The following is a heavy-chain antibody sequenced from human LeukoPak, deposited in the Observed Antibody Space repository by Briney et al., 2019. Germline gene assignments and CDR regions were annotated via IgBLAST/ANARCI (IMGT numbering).Heavy chain of an antibody. Sequence: GGSLRLSCAASGFTFSNYAMSWVRQAPGKGLEWVSSISDSGGSTYYADSVKGRFTISRDNSRNTLYLQMNTLRAEDTAVYFCAKSPVSSCRGSLCYPFDYWGQGNLVTVSS. J-gene: IGHJ4*02. D-gene: IGHD2-15*01. CDR3: AKSPVSSCRGSLCYPFDY. V-gene: IGHV3-23*01. CDR2: ISDSGGST. CDR1: GFTFSNYA.